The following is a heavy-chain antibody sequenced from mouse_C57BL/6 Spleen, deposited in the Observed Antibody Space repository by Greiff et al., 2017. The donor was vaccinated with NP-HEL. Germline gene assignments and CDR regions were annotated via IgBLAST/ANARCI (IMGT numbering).Heavy chain of an antibody. CDR3: ARPTAQAAWFAY. CDR1: GYTFTSYW. D-gene: IGHD3-2*02. Sequence: QVQLQQSGAELVKPGASVKLSCKASGYTFTSYWMQWVKQRPGQGLEWIGEIDPSDSYTNYNQKFKGKATLTVDTSSSTAYMQLSSLTSEDSAVYYCARPTAQAAWFAYWGQGTLVTVSA. CDR2: IDPSDSYT. V-gene: IGHV1-50*01. J-gene: IGHJ3*01.